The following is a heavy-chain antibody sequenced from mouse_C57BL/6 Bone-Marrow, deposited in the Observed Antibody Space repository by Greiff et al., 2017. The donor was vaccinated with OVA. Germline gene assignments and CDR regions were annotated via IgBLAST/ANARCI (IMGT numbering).Heavy chain of an antibody. D-gene: IGHD1-1*01. J-gene: IGHJ4*01. Sequence: QVQLKESGPGILQSSQTLSLTCSFSGFSLSTSGMGVSWIRQPSGKGLEWLAHIYWDDDKRYNPSLKSRLTISKDTSRNQVFLKITSVDTADTATYYCARRAVPTVPGYYAMDYWGQGTSVTVSS. CDR2: IYWDDDK. CDR3: ARRAVPTVPGYYAMDY. CDR1: GFSLSTSGMG. V-gene: IGHV8-12*01.